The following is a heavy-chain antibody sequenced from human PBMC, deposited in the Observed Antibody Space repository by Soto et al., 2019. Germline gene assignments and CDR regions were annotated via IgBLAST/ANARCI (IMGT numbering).Heavy chain of an antibody. J-gene: IGHJ6*02. CDR3: ARSQGSSTSLEIYYYYYYGMDA. CDR2: IIPISDTT. Sequence: QVQLVQSGAEVKKPGSSVKVSCKASGGTFSSYAISWVRQAPGQGLEWMGGIIPISDTTNYAQKFQGRVTITAYESTSTAYMELSSLRSEDTAVYYCARSQGSSTSLEIYYYYYYGMDAWGQGTTVTVSS. D-gene: IGHD2-2*01. CDR1: GGTFSSYA. V-gene: IGHV1-69*01.